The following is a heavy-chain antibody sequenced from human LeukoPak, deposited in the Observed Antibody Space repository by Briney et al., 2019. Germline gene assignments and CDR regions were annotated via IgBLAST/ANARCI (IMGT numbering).Heavy chain of an antibody. CDR3: AIEGYCSGGTCYTNWFDT. J-gene: IGHJ5*02. V-gene: IGHV3-48*02. CDR1: GFTFSSYV. CDR2: ISSSGSTK. Sequence: GGSLRLSCAASGFTFSSYVMSWVRQAPGKGLEWVSYISSSGSTKYYADSVKGRFTISRDNAQNSLYLQMNSLRDEDTAVYYCAIEGYCSGGTCYTNWFDTWGQGTLVTVSS. D-gene: IGHD2-15*01.